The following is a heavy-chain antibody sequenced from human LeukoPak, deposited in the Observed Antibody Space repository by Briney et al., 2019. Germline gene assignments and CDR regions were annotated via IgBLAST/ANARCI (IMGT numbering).Heavy chain of an antibody. J-gene: IGHJ3*02. Sequence: GGSLRLSCAVSGITVSDNYMSWVRQAPGKGLEWVSVIYSGGSTYYADSVKGRFTISRDNSKNTLYLQMNSLRAEDTAVYYCARGDDSSGYYIHAFDIWGQGTMVTVSS. CDR1: GITVSDNY. D-gene: IGHD3-22*01. V-gene: IGHV3-53*01. CDR2: IYSGGST. CDR3: ARGDDSSGYYIHAFDI.